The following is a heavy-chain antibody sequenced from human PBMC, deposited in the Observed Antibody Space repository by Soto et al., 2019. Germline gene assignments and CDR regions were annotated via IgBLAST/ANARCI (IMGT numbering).Heavy chain of an antibody. V-gene: IGHV3-74*01. D-gene: IGHD6-13*01. CDR1: GFAFDSYW. J-gene: IGHJ4*02. CDR2: IDYDGTTT. CDR3: TRGPRPSSAGTGAY. Sequence: EVQLVESGGGLVQPGGSLRLSCAASGFAFDSYWMHWVRQVPGEGPVWVSRIDYDGTTTTYADSVKGRFTISRDNAKKTLYLQMNSLRAEDTAVYYCTRGPRPSSAGTGAYWGQGTLVTVSS.